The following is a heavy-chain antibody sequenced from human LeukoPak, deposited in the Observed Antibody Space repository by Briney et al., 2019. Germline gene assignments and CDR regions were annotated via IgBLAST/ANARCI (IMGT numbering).Heavy chain of an antibody. CDR2: IKQDGSEK. D-gene: IGHD6-19*01. V-gene: IGHV3-7*01. J-gene: IGHJ6*02. CDR1: GFTFSSYW. CDR3: ARDKGEAVALYYYYYGMDV. Sequence: PGGSLRLSCAASGFTFSSYWMSWVRQAPGKGLEWVADIKQDGSEKYYVDSVKGRFTISRDNAKNSLYLQMNSLRAEDTAVYYCARDKGEAVALYYYYYGMDVWGQGTTVTASS.